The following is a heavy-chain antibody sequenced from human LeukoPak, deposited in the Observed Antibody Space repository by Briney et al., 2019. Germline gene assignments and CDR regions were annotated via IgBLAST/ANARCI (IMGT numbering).Heavy chain of an antibody. D-gene: IGHD2-8*01. V-gene: IGHV3-7*01. CDR3: TRGVTIVPDY. CDR2: IKQDGSEK. J-gene: IGHJ4*02. Sequence: LAGGSLRLSCAVSGFTFSNYWMTWVRQAPGKGLEWVANIKQDGSEKYYVDSVKGRFTISRDNAKSSLYLQMNSLRVEDTAVYYCTRGVTIVPDYWGQGILVTVSS. CDR1: GFTFSNYW.